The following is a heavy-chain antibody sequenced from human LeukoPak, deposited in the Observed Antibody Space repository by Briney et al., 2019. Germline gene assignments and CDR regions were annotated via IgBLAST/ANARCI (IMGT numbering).Heavy chain of an antibody. Sequence: ASVTLSRKASGSTFTSYGISWVRQAPGQGLGWMGWISAYNGNTNYAQTLQGRVTMTTDTSTSTAYMQLRSLRSEDTAVYYCATMLARTAPFDNWGQGTLVIVSS. CDR2: ISAYNGNT. CDR1: GSTFTSYG. J-gene: IGHJ4*02. V-gene: IGHV1-18*01. D-gene: IGHD2-21*02. CDR3: ATMLARTAPFDN.